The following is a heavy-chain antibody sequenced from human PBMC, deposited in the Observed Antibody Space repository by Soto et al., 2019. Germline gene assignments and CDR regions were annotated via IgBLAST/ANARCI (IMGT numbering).Heavy chain of an antibody. CDR1: GGSISGYY. CDR3: ARDLWGYCGTDCYPLDV. V-gene: IGHV4-59*01. Sequence: QVQLQESGPGLVKPSETLSLTCTVSGGSISGYYWSWIRQPPGKGLEWIGYMYNTGSTVYNPSFKSRVTISVDTSKHQFSLKLNSVTAADTAVYYCARDLWGYCGTDCYPLDVWGQGTTVTVSS. D-gene: IGHD2-21*02. J-gene: IGHJ6*02. CDR2: MYNTGST.